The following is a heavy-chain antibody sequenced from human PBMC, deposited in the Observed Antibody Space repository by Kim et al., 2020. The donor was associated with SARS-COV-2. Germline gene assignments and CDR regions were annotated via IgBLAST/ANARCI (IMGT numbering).Heavy chain of an antibody. CDR3: ARADSSDWSFDSFDV. J-gene: IGHJ3*01. V-gene: IGHV1-2*02. CDR2: INLPSGDT. Sequence: ASVKVSCKASGYTFTDDFIHWVRQAPGQGLESMGWINLPSGDTYFDQKFQGRVTFTGDTSITTAYMEMRGLRSDDTALYFCARADSSDWSFDSFDVGGLG. D-gene: IGHD2-21*01. CDR1: GYTFTDDF.